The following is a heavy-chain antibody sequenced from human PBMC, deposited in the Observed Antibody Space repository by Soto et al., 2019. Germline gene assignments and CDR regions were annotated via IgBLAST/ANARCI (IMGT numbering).Heavy chain of an antibody. CDR3: ARSRGYYDTSGYYYY. CDR2: IYHGGST. J-gene: IGHJ4*02. Sequence: PEPLTLTCSVSCASISSSTWWGWVRQPPGKGRGWIGDIYHGGSTHYNPSLKSRVTISIDKSKNQFSLKLSSVTAADTAVYYGARSRGYYDTSGYYYYWGQGTLVTVS. V-gene: IGHV4-4*03. CDR1: CASISSSTW. D-gene: IGHD3-22*01.